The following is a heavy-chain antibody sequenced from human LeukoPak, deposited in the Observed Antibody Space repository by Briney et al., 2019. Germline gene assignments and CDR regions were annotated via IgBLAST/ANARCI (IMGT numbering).Heavy chain of an antibody. CDR3: ARENPITMVRGVIITGAFDI. CDR1: GYTFTGYY. V-gene: IGHV1-2*04. D-gene: IGHD3-10*01. CDR2: INPNSGGT. J-gene: IGHJ3*02. Sequence: ASVKVSCKASGYTFTGYYMHWVRQAPGQGLEWMGWINPNSGGTNYAQKFQGWVTMTRDTSISTAYMELSSLRSEDTAVYYCARENPITMVRGVIITGAFDIWGQGTMVTVSS.